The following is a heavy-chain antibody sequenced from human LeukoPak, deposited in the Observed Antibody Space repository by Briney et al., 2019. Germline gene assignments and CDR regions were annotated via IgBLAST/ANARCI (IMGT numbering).Heavy chain of an antibody. CDR3: ARARWELPHFDY. CDR1: GYTFTSYA. D-gene: IGHD1-26*01. V-gene: IGHV1-3*01. CDR2: INAGNGNT. Sequence: ASVKVSCKASGYTFTSYAMHWVRQAPGQRLEWMGWINAGNGNTKYSQKFQGRVTITRDTSASTAYMELSSLRSEDTAVYYCARARWELPHFDYWGQGTLVTVSS. J-gene: IGHJ4*02.